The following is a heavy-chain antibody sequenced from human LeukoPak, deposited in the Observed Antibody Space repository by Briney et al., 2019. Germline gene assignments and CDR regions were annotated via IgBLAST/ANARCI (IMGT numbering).Heavy chain of an antibody. V-gene: IGHV1-46*01. CDR2: INPSGGST. CDR3: ARGREFLDIVVVVAATPIDY. Sequence: ASVKVSCKASGYTFTSYYMHWVRQAPGQGLEWMGIINPSGGSTSYAQRFQGRVTMTRDTSTSTVYMELSSLRSEDTAVYYCARGREFLDIVVVVAATPIDYWGQGTLVTVSS. CDR1: GYTFTSYY. D-gene: IGHD2-15*01. J-gene: IGHJ4*02.